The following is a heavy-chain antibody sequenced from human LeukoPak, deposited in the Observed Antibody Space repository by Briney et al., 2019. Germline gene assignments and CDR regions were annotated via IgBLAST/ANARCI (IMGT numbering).Heavy chain of an antibody. V-gene: IGHV1-18*01. J-gene: IGHJ4*02. Sequence: VASVKVSCKASGYTFTSYGISWVRQAPGQGLEWMGWISAYNGNTNYAQKLQGRVTMTTDTSTSTAYMELSRLRSDDTAVYYCARADLYLEGHDYWGQGTLVTVSS. CDR3: ARADLYLEGHDY. CDR1: GYTFTSYG. CDR2: ISAYNGNT. D-gene: IGHD5-24*01.